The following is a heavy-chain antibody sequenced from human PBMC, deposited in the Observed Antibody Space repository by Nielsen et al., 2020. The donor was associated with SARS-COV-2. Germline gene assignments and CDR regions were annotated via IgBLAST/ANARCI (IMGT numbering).Heavy chain of an antibody. CDR1: GFTFDDYA. Sequence: SLKISCAASGFTFDDYAMHWVRQAPGKGLEWVSGISWNSGSIGYADSVKGRFTISRDNAKNSLYLQMNSLRAEDTALYYCAKMTSSRDDAFDIWGQGTMVTVSS. V-gene: IGHV3-9*01. J-gene: IGHJ3*02. D-gene: IGHD6-13*01. CDR3: AKMTSSRDDAFDI. CDR2: ISWNSGSI.